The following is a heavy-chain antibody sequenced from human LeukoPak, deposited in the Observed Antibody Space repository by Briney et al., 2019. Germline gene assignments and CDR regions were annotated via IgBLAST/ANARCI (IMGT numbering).Heavy chain of an antibody. J-gene: IGHJ4*02. CDR2: ISSSSYI. CDR1: GFTFSSYS. CDR3: ARVDYYDSSGYYSPGFDY. Sequence: PGGSLRLSCAASGFTFSSYSMNWVRQAPGKGLEWVSSISSSSYIYYADSVKGRFTISRDNAKNSLYLQMNSRRAEDTAVYYCARVDYYDSSGYYSPGFDYWGQGTLVTVSS. D-gene: IGHD3-22*01. V-gene: IGHV3-21*01.